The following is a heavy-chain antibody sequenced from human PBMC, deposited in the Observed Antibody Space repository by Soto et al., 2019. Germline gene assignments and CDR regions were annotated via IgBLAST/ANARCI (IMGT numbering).Heavy chain of an antibody. V-gene: IGHV4-4*02. CDR2: IYHSGST. Sequence: QVQLQESGPGLVKPSGTLSLTCAVSSGSISSSNWWSWVRQPPGKGLEWIGEIYHSGSTNYTPSLTSRVTISVDKSKNQFSLKLSSVTAADTAVYYCAREGGRDILTGRQFDYWGQGTLVTVSS. CDR1: SGSISSSNW. D-gene: IGHD3-9*01. J-gene: IGHJ4*02. CDR3: AREGGRDILTGRQFDY.